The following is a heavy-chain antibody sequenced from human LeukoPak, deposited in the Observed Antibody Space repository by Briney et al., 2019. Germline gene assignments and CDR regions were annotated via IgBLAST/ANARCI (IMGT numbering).Heavy chain of an antibody. CDR3: ARDTNGDSDY. J-gene: IGHJ4*02. D-gene: IGHD4-17*01. Sequence: GGSLRLSCAASGFSFSNHSMNWVRQAPGKGLEWVSYISGSSNIIYHANSVKGRFTISRDNAKNSLFLQMSGLRADDTAVYYCARDTNGDSDYWGQGTLVTVSS. CDR2: ISGSSNII. V-gene: IGHV3-48*01. CDR1: GFSFSNHS.